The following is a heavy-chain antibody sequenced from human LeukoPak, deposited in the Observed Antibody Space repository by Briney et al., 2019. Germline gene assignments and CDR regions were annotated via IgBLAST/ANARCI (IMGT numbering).Heavy chain of an antibody. Sequence: SETLSLTCTVSGGSISSGGYYWSWIRQHPGKGLEWIGYIYYSGSTYYNPSLKSRVTISVDTSKNQFSLKLSSVTAADTAVYYCARKIYYDSSGYYRYWGQGTLVTVS. V-gene: IGHV4-31*03. CDR2: IYYSGST. CDR1: GGSISSGGYY. CDR3: ARKIYYDSSGYYRY. J-gene: IGHJ4*02. D-gene: IGHD3-22*01.